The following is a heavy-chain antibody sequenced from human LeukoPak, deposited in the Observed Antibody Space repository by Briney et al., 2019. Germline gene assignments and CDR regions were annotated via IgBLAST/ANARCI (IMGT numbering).Heavy chain of an antibody. CDR2: INPNSGGT. V-gene: IGHV1-2*02. Sequence: ASVKVSCKASGYTFTGYYMHWVRQAPGQGLGWMGWINPNSGGTNYAQKFQGRVTMTRDTSISTVYMELSRLSSDDTAVYYCVSLGATTIYYYGMDVWGQGTTVTVSS. D-gene: IGHD1-26*01. CDR3: VSLGATTIYYYGMDV. CDR1: GYTFTGYY. J-gene: IGHJ6*02.